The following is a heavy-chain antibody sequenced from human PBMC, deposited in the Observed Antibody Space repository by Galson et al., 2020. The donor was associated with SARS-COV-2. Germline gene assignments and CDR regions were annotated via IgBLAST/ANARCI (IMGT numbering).Heavy chain of an antibody. D-gene: IGHD5-18*01. CDR2: IYSGGST. J-gene: IGHJ4*02. V-gene: IGHV3-53*01. Sequence: GGSLRLSCAASGFTVSSNYMSWVRQAPGKGLEWVSVIYSGGSTYYADSVKGRFTISRDNSKNTLYLQMNSLRAEDTAVYYCAREYSYGRRGVVYWGQGTLVTVSS. CDR1: GFTVSSNY. CDR3: AREYSYGRRGVVY.